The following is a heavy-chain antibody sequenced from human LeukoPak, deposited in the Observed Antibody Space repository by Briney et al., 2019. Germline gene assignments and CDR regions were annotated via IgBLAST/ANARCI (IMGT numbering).Heavy chain of an antibody. J-gene: IGHJ4*02. Sequence: GGSLRLSCVTSGFAFSSYWMSWVRQAPGRGLELVANISPDGSGKYCVDSVKGRFAISRDNAKRSLYLQMNSLRAEDTAVYYCANQAYSQFDYWGQGTLVTVSS. CDR3: ANQAYSQFDY. CDR2: ISPDGSGK. CDR1: GFAFSSYW. V-gene: IGHV3-7*01. D-gene: IGHD4-11*01.